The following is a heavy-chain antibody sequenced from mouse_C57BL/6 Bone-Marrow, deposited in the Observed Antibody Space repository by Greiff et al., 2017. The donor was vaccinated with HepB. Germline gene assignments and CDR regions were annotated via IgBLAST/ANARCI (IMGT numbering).Heavy chain of an antibody. D-gene: IGHD2-1*01. V-gene: IGHV1-36*01. CDR3: ASPIYYGNYDWYFDV. J-gene: IGHJ1*03. Sequence: EVQLQQSGPVLVKPGPSVKISCKASGFTFTDYYMHWVKQSHGKSLEWIGLVYPYNGGTSYNQKFKGKATLTVDTSSSTAYMELNSLTSEDSAVYYCASPIYYGNYDWYFDVWGTGTTVTVSS. CDR2: VYPYNGGT. CDR1: GFTFTDYY.